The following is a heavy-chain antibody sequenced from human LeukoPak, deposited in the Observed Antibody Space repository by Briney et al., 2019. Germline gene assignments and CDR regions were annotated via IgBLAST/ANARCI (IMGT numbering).Heavy chain of an antibody. V-gene: IGHV1-18*01. J-gene: IGHJ4*02. CDR3: AREWDSSSWAVVTALGSYFDY. CDR2: ISAYNGNT. CDR1: GYTFTSYG. D-gene: IGHD6-13*01. Sequence: ASVKVSCKASGYTFTSYGISWVRQAPGQGLEWMGWISAYNGNTNYAQKLQGRVTMTTDTSTSTAYMELRSLRSDHTAVYYCAREWDSSSWAVVTALGSYFDYWGQGTLVTVSS.